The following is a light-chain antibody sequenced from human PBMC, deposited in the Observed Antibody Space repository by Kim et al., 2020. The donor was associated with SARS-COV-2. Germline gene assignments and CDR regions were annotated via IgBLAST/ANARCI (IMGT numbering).Light chain of an antibody. Sequence: GQPITISCTGTSSDVGGYNSVSWYQQHPGEAPKLMIFDVSNRPSGVSNRFSGSKSGNTASLTISGLQAEDEADYYCMSYRRGSTYVFGSGTKVTVL. CDR1: SSDVGGYNS. CDR3: MSYRRGSTYV. V-gene: IGLV2-14*03. J-gene: IGLJ1*01. CDR2: DVS.